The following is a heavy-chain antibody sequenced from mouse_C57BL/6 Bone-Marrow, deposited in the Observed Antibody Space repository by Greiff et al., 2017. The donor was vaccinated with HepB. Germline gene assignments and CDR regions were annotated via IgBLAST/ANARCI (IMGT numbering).Heavy chain of an antibody. CDR3: ARSHYYGSPAWFAY. J-gene: IGHJ3*01. D-gene: IGHD1-1*01. V-gene: IGHV1-76*01. CDR2: IYPGSGNT. Sequence: QVQLKESGAELVRPGASVKLSCKASGYTFTDYYINWVKQRPGQGLEWIARIYPGSGNTYYNEKFKGKATLTAEKSSSTAYMQLSSLTSEDSAVYFCARSHYYGSPAWFAYWGQGTLVTVSA. CDR1: GYTFTDYY.